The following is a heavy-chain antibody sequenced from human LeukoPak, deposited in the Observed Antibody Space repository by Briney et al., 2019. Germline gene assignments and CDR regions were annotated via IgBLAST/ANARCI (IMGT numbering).Heavy chain of an antibody. CDR1: GGSISGHY. V-gene: IGHV4-4*07. J-gene: IGHJ4*02. CDR3: ARGKEMTAVAGYYSFDY. CDR2: IYSSGST. Sequence: SETLSLTCTVSGGSISGHYWTWIQQPAGRGLEWIGRIYSSGSTYYNPSLMSRVTISLDTSNNQFSLRVTSVTAADTAVYYCARGKEMTAVAGYYSFDYWGQGTLVSVSS. D-gene: IGHD6-19*01.